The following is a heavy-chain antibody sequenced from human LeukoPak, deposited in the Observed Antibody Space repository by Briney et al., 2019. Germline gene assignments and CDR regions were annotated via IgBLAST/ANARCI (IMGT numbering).Heavy chain of an antibody. J-gene: IGHJ4*02. V-gene: IGHV4-34*01. CDR3: ARRRGTYYYDSSGYY. D-gene: IGHD3-22*01. CDR2: INHSGGT. CDR1: GGSFSGYY. Sequence: PSETLSLTCAVYGGSFSGYYWSWIRQPPGKGLEWIGEINHSGGTNYNPSLKSRVTISVDTSKNQFSLKLSSVTAADTAVYYCARRRGTYYYDSSGYYWGQGTLVTVSS.